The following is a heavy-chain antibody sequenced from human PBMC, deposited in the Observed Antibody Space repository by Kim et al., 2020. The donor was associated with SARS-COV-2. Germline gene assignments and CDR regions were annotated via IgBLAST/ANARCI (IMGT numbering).Heavy chain of an antibody. D-gene: IGHD6-19*01. Sequence: YADSVKGRFTISRDNAKNSLYLQMNSLRAEDTAVYYCARDSSVAGYYFDYWGQGTLVTVSS. J-gene: IGHJ4*02. V-gene: IGHV3-21*01. CDR3: ARDSSVAGYYFDY.